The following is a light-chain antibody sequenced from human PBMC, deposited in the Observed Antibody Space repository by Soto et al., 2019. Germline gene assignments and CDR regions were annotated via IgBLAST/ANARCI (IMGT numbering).Light chain of an antibody. J-gene: IGKJ1*01. CDR3: QQYDSSPKT. CDR1: QSVSSSY. Sequence: EIVLTQSPGTLSLSPGERANLSCRASQSVSSSYLAWYQQKPGQAPRLLIYGASSRATGIPDRFSGSGSVTDFTLTISRLEPEDFAVYYCQQYDSSPKTFGQGTKVEIK. CDR2: GAS. V-gene: IGKV3-20*01.